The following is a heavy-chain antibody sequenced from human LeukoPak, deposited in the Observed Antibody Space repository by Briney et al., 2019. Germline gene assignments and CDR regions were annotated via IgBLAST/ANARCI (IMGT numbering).Heavy chain of an antibody. Sequence: GGSLRLSCVASGLTVSGNYMNWVRQAPGKRLEWVSVIYGDGRTFYADSVKDRFTISRDSSKNTLFLQMNSLRAEDTAVYYCASPSAEMAAINGWYFDLWGRGTLVTVSS. CDR1: GLTVSGNY. D-gene: IGHD5-24*01. V-gene: IGHV3-66*01. CDR3: ASPSAEMAAINGWYFDL. CDR2: IYGDGRT. J-gene: IGHJ2*01.